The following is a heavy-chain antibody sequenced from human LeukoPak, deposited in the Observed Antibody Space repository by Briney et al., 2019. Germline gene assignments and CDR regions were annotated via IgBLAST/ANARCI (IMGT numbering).Heavy chain of an antibody. CDR1: GFTFSSYA. D-gene: IGHD3-22*01. CDR3: AKEGEYYDSSGYFDY. V-gene: IGHV3-23*01. J-gene: IGHJ4*02. CDR2: ISGSGGST. Sequence: GGSLRLSCAASGFTFSSYAMSWVRQPPGKGLEWVSAISGSGGSTYYADSVKGRFTISRDNSKNTLYLQMNSLRAEDTAVYYCAKEGEYYDSSGYFDYWGQGTLVTVSS.